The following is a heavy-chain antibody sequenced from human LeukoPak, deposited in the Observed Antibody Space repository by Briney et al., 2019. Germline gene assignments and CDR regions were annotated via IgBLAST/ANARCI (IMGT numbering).Heavy chain of an antibody. CDR1: GFTFSSYW. CDR2: IDSDGSNT. J-gene: IGHJ4*02. D-gene: IGHD4-17*01. V-gene: IGHV3-74*01. Sequence: GGSLRLSCAASGFTFSSYWMHWVRQAPGKGLVWVSRIDSDGSNTNYADSVKGRFTVSRDNAKNTLYLQMNSLRAEDTAVYYCAKNDYGDYYFDYWGQGTLVTVSS. CDR3: AKNDYGDYYFDY.